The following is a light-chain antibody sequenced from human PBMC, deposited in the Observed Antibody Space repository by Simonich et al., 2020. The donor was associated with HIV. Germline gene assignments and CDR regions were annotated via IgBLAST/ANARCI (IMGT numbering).Light chain of an antibody. Sequence: DIQMTQFPSTLSASVGDRVTITCRASQSISSWLAWYQQKPGKAPKLLIYKASSLESGVPSRFSGSGSGTEFTLTISSLQPDDFATYYFQQYNSYSRTFGQGTKVEIK. V-gene: IGKV1-5*03. CDR2: KAS. CDR3: QQYNSYSRT. CDR1: QSISSW. J-gene: IGKJ1*01.